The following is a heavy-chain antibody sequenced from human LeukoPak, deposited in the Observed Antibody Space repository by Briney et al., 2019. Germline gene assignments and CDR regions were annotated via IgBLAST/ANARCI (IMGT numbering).Heavy chain of an antibody. CDR1: GVTFSGYY. V-gene: IGHV4-34*01. CDR3: VRGGRTVTTFLIY. D-gene: IGHD4-17*01. Sequence: SEPLTLTCAVYGVTFSGYYWSWLRQPPGKGLEWVGEINHSGSTNYNASLKNRVTISVDQSKNQFPLKLNSVTAEDRAVYYGVRGGRTVTTFLIYWGQGTLVTVSS. J-gene: IGHJ4*02. CDR2: INHSGST.